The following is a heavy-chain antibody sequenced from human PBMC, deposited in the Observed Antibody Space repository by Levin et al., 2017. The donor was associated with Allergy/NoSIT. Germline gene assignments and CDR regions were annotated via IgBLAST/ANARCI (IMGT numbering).Heavy chain of an antibody. J-gene: IGHJ4*02. V-gene: IGHV3-7*01. Sequence: ASVKVSCAASGFIFSNYWMTWVRQAPGKGLEWVANIKQDETEKYYLGSVRGRFTISRDNTKNSLYLQMNSLRAEDTAVYFCARHFYEDYWGQGTLVTVSS. D-gene: IGHD2/OR15-2a*01. CDR2: IKQDETEK. CDR3: ARHFYEDY. CDR1: GFIFSNYW.